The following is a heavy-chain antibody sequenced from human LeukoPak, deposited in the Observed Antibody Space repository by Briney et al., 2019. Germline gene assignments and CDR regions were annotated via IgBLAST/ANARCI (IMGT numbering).Heavy chain of an antibody. CDR2: FDTEDGET. V-gene: IGHV1-24*01. Sequence: ASVKVSCKVSGYTLTQLSMHWVRQAPGKGLEWMGGFDTEDGETIYAQKFQGRVTMTEDTSTDTAYMELSRLRSEDTAVYYCATDRYYYDSSGYIAFDIWGQGTMVTVSS. J-gene: IGHJ3*02. CDR3: ATDRYYYDSSGYIAFDI. D-gene: IGHD3-22*01. CDR1: GYTLTQLS.